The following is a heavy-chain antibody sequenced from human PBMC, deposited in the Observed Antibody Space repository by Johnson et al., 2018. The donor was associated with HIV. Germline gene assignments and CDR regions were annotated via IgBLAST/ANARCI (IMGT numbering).Heavy chain of an antibody. D-gene: IGHD3-22*01. Sequence: VQLVESGGGVVQPGGSLRLSCAASGFTFSSAWMSWVRQAPGKGLEWVGRIRSKTAGGTIEYAAPVKGRFTISRDDSKDTLYLQMNSLKIEDTAVYYCSTEDSSGYNSLGAFDIWGPGTKVTVSS. V-gene: IGHV3-15*01. CDR2: IRSKTAGGTI. CDR1: GFTFSSAW. CDR3: STEDSSGYNSLGAFDI. J-gene: IGHJ3*02.